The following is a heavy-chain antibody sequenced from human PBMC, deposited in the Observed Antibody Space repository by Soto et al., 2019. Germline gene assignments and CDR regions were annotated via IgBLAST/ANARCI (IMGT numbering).Heavy chain of an antibody. V-gene: IGHV3-64*01. CDR1: GFTFSSYA. Sequence: PVGSLRLSCAAPGFTFSSYAMHWVRQAPGKGLEYVSAISSNGGSTYYANSVKGRFTISRDNSKNTLYLQMGSLRAEDMAVYYCARGPGYYFDYWGQGTLVTVSS. CDR3: ARGPGYYFDY. CDR2: ISSNGGST. J-gene: IGHJ4*02.